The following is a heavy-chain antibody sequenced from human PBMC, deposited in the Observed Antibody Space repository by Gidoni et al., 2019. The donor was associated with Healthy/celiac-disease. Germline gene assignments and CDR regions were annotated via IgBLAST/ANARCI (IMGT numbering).Heavy chain of an antibody. J-gene: IGHJ3*02. CDR2: ISSSGSTI. V-gene: IGHV3-48*03. Sequence: EVQLVESGGGLVQPGGSLSLSCAASGFTFSSYEMTWVRPAPGKGLEWVSYISSSGSTIYYADSVKGRFTISRDNAKNSLYLQMNSLRAEDTAVYYCASHRSSHDAFDIWGQGTMVTVSS. CDR1: GFTFSSYE. CDR3: ASHRSSHDAFDI.